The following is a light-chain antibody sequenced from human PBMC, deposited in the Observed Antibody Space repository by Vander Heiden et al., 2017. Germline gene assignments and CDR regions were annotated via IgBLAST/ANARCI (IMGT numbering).Light chain of an antibody. Sequence: QSVLTQPPSVSGAPGQRVTISCTGSSSNIGAGYDVPWYQQPPGTAPKLLIYGNSNRPSGVPDRFSGSKSGTSASLAITGLQAEDEADYYCQSYDSSLSGSEVFGGGTKLTVL. V-gene: IGLV1-40*01. J-gene: IGLJ2*01. CDR3: QSYDSSLSGSEV. CDR1: SSNIGAGYD. CDR2: GNS.